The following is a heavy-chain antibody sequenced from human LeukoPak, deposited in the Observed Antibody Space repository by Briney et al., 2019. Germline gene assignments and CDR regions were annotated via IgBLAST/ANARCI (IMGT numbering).Heavy chain of an antibody. CDR2: ISSSSSYI. CDR1: GFTFSSYS. V-gene: IGHV3-21*01. Sequence: GGSLRLSCAASGFTFSSYSMNWVRQALGKGLEWVSSISSSSSYIYYADSVKGRFTISRDNAKNSLYLQMNSLRAEDTAVYYCARSITIFGVVINYFDYWGQGTLVTVSS. J-gene: IGHJ4*02. D-gene: IGHD3-3*01. CDR3: ARSITIFGVVINYFDY.